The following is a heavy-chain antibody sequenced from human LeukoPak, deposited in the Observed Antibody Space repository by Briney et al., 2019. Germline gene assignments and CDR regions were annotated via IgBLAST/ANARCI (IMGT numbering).Heavy chain of an antibody. CDR3: ARHSENDILTGYYSYYYYGMDV. CDR1: GYSFTSYW. J-gene: IGHJ6*02. CDR2: IYPGDSDT. V-gene: IGHV5-51*01. Sequence: GESLQISCKGSGYSFTSYWIGWVRQMPGKGLEWMGIIYPGDSDTRYSPSFQGQVTISADKSISTAYLQWSSLKASDTAMYYCARHSENDILTGYYSYYYYGMDVWGQGTTVTVSS. D-gene: IGHD3-9*01.